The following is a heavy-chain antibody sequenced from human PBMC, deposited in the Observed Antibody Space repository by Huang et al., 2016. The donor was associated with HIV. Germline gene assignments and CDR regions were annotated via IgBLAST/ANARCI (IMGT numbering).Heavy chain of an antibody. Sequence: QVQLQESGPGLVKPSQTLSLTCPVSGGSISSGGYYWSWIRQPPGKGLEWIGYIYYSGSTYYNPSLKSRVTISVDTSKNQFSLKLSSVTAADTAVYYCARDTDGGRTFDIWGQGTMVTVSS. CDR3: ARDTDGGRTFDI. D-gene: IGHD2-2*02. J-gene: IGHJ3*02. CDR1: GGSISSGGYY. V-gene: IGHV4-30-4*08. CDR2: IYYSGST.